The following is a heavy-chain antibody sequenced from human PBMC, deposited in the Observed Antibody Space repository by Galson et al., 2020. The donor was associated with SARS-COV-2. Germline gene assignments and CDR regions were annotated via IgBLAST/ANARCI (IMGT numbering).Heavy chain of an antibody. J-gene: IGHJ3*02. CDR3: ARDQLGIGSFDI. CDR1: GFTFSRYA. V-gene: IGHV3-30*04. CDR2: ISYDGSNK. D-gene: IGHD7-27*01. Sequence: GGSLRLSCAASGFTFSRYAMHWVRQAPGKGLEWVALISYDGSNKHYADSVKGRLTISRDNFKNTLYLEMNSLRGEDTAVYYCARDQLGIGSFDIWGQGTTVTVSA.